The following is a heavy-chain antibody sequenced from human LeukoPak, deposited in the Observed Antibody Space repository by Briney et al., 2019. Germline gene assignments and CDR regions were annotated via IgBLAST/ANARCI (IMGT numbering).Heavy chain of an antibody. CDR2: IYYSGST. CDR1: GGSISSYY. V-gene: IGHV4-59*01. CDR3: VRRGYSYVPFDY. J-gene: IGHJ4*02. D-gene: IGHD5-18*01. Sequence: SETLSLTCTVSGGSISSYYWSWIRQPPGKGLEWIGYIYYSGSTNYNPSLKSRVTISVDTSKNQFSLKMSSVTAADTAVYYCVRRGYSYVPFDYWGQGTLVTVSS.